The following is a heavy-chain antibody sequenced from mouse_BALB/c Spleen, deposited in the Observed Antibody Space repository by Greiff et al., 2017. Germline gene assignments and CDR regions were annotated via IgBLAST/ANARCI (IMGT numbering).Heavy chain of an antibody. D-gene: IGHD2-3*01. CDR2: IYPGDGDT. Sequence: QVQLQQSGPELVKPGASVKISCKASGYAFSSSWMNWVKQRPGQGLEWIGRIYPGDGDTNYNGKFKGKATLTADKSSSTAYMQLSSLTSVDSAVYFCASDGNYLDYWGQGTTLTVSS. V-gene: IGHV1-82*01. J-gene: IGHJ2*01. CDR3: ASDGNYLDY. CDR1: GYAFSSSW.